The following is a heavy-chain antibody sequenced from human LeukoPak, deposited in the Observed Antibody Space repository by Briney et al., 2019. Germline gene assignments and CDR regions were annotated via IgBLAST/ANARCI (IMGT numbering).Heavy chain of an antibody. D-gene: IGHD6-13*01. CDR1: GFTFSSYS. J-gene: IGHJ4*02. CDR2: ISSSSSYI. V-gene: IGHV3-21*01. Sequence: PGGSLRLSCAASGFTFSSYSMNWVRQAPGKGLEWVSSISSSSSYIYYADSVKGRFTISRDNAKNSLYLQMNSLRAEDTAVYYCARALWAAAGRGSALDYWGQGTLVTVSS. CDR3: ARALWAAAGRGSALDY.